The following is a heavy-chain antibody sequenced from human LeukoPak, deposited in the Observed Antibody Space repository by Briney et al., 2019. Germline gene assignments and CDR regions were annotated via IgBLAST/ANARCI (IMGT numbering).Heavy chain of an antibody. V-gene: IGHV3-23*01. Sequence: DSVKGRFTISRDNSKNTLYLQMNSLRAEDTAVYYCAKDQVGYNHGGFDYWGQGTLVTVSS. CDR3: AKDQVGYNHGGFDY. D-gene: IGHD5-24*01. J-gene: IGHJ4*02.